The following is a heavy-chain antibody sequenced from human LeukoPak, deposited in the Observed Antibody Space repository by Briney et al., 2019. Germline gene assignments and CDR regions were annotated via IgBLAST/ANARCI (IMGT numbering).Heavy chain of an antibody. CDR1: GFTFSSYT. V-gene: IGHV3-23*01. CDR2: ISGSGGRT. Sequence: GGSLRLSCAASGFTFSSYTMSWGRQAPRKGLEWVSAISGSGGRTFYADSVKGRFTISRNHSKNTLYMQMNSLRAEDTAVYYCAKDGSGVVAADYYFDYWGQGTLVTVSS. CDR3: AKDGSGVVAADYYFDY. D-gene: IGHD2-15*01. J-gene: IGHJ4*02.